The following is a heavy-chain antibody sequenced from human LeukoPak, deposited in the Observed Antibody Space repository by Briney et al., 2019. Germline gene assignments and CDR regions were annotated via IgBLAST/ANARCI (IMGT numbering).Heavy chain of an antibody. CDR1: GFTFSSYG. V-gene: IGHV3-48*04. J-gene: IGHJ4*02. CDR3: ACYSSPVVC. CDR2: ISSSGSTI. Sequence: GSLRLSCAASGFTFSSYGMHWIRQAPGKGLEWVSYISSSGSTIYYADSVKGRFTISRDNAKNSLYLQMNSLRAEDTAVYYCACYSSPVVCWGQGTLVTVSS. D-gene: IGHD6-13*01.